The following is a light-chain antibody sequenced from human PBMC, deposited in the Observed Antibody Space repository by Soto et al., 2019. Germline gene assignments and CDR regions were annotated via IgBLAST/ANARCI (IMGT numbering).Light chain of an antibody. J-gene: IGKJ3*01. V-gene: IGKV3-20*01. CDR1: QSVSSNY. CDR2: AAS. CDR3: QQYGSSSFT. Sequence: EIVLTQSPGTLSLSPGDRATLSCRASQSVSSNYLAWFQQKPGQAPRLLIYAASSRATDIPDRFSGSGSGKEFTLTISRLEPEDVAVYYCQQYGSSSFTFGPGTKVDIK.